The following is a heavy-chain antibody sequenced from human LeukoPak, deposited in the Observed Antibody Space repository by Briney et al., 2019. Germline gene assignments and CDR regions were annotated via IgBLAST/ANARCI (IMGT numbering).Heavy chain of an antibody. CDR3: ARDRATMVRGVSYYFDY. V-gene: IGHV3-7*05. CDR2: IKQDGSEK. D-gene: IGHD3-10*01. CDR1: GVTFSSYS. Sequence: PGGSLRLSCVASGVTFSSYSMNWVRQAPGKGLEWVANIKQDGSEKYYVDSVKGRFTISRDNAKNSLYLQMNSLRAEDTAVYYCARDRATMVRGVSYYFDYWGQGTLVTVSS. J-gene: IGHJ4*02.